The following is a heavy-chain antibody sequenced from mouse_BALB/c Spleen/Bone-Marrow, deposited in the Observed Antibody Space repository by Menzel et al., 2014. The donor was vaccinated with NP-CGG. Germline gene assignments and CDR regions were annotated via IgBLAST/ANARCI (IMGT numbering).Heavy chain of an antibody. CDR1: GYTFTSYW. V-gene: IGHV1S22*01. Sequence: LQQSGSELVRPGTSVKLSCKASGYTFTSYWMHWVKQRPGQGLECIGNIYPFSGSSNYDEKFKSKATLTVDTSSSTAYMQLISLTSEDSAVYYCTRSPITTVVAETMDCWGQGTSVTVSS. J-gene: IGHJ4*01. CDR3: TRSPITTVVAETMDC. CDR2: IYPFSGSS. D-gene: IGHD1-1*01.